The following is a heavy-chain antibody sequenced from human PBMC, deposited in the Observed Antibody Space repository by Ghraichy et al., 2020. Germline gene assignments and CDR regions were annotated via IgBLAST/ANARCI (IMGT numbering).Heavy chain of an antibody. D-gene: IGHD3-22*01. CDR3: ARAHSYYYDSSAPPFFAY. V-gene: IGHV4-59*01. CDR2: ISYSGST. J-gene: IGHJ4*02. CDR1: GGSISSDY. Sequence: SETLSLTCTVSGGSISSDYWSWIRQPPGKGLEWIGYISYSGSTSYNPSLKSRVTMSVDTSKNQFSLKLTSVTAADTAVYYCARAHSYYYDSSAPPFFAYWGQGTLVTVSS.